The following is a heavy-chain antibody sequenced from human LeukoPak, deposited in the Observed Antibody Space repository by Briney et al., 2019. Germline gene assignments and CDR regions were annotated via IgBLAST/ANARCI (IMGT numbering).Heavy chain of an antibody. V-gene: IGHV3-21*01. Sequence: PGGSLRLSCAASGFTFSSYSMNWVRQAPGKGLEWFSSISSSSSYIYYADSVKGRFTISRDNAKNSLYLQMNSLRAEDTAVYYCARPRRPYYYYGMDVWGQGTTVTVSS. CDR3: ARPRRPYYYYGMDV. J-gene: IGHJ6*02. CDR1: GFTFSSYS. CDR2: ISSSSSYI. D-gene: IGHD1-14*01.